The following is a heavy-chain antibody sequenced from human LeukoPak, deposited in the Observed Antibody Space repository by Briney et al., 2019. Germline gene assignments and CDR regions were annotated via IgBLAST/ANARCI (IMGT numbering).Heavy chain of an antibody. CDR1: GFTFSSST. J-gene: IGHJ4*02. CDR3: TRDIGGRSAY. D-gene: IGHD3-16*01. CDR2: LNEDGGIT. Sequence: GGSLRLSCATSGFTFSSSTFGSYTMNWVRQAPGEGLVWVSRLNEDGGITNYADFAKGRFTISRDNARNTLYLQMNSLSADDTAVYYCTRDIGGRSAYWGQGTLVTVSS. V-gene: IGHV3-74*01.